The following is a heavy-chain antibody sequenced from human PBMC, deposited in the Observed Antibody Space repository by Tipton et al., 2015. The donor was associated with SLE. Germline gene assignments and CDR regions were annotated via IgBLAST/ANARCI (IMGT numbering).Heavy chain of an antibody. V-gene: IGHV4-59*04. CDR1: GGSINSFY. Sequence: TLSLTCTVSGGSINSFYWNWIRQPAGKGLEWIGHIYYSGSTYYIPSLKSRITISVDTSKNQFSLRLSSATAADTALYYCASLGMDYYFDLWGRGTLVTVSS. J-gene: IGHJ2*01. CDR3: ASLGMDYYFDL. D-gene: IGHD7-27*01. CDR2: IYYSGST.